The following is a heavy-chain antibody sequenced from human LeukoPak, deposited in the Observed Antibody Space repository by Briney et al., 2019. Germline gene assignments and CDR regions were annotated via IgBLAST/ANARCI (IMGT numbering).Heavy chain of an antibody. D-gene: IGHD5-24*01. Sequence: GESLKISCKASGYTFNTYWIGWVRQLPGKGLEWMGNIYPDDSDSRYSPSFQGQVTISAAKSLSSAYLQWSNLKASDSAIYYCMRLDRVGYNLVDYWGQGTLVTVSS. CDR1: GYTFNTYW. J-gene: IGHJ4*02. CDR2: IYPDDSDS. V-gene: IGHV5-51*01. CDR3: MRLDRVGYNLVDY.